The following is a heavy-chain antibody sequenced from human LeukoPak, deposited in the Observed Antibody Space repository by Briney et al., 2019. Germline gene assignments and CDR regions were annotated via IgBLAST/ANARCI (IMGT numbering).Heavy chain of an antibody. CDR2: IRYDGSNK. CDR1: GFTFSSYG. Sequence: GGSLRLSCAASGFTFSSYGMHWVRQAPGKGLEWVAFIRYDGSNKYYADSVKGRFTISRDNSKNTLYLQMNSLRAEDTAVYYCAKGSIAVAGTYYFDYWGQGTLVTVSS. V-gene: IGHV3-30*02. J-gene: IGHJ4*02. D-gene: IGHD6-19*01. CDR3: AKGSIAVAGTYYFDY.